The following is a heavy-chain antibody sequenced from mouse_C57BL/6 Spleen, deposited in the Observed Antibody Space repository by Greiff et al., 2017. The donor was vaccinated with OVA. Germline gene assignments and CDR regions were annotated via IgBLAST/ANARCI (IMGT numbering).Heavy chain of an antibody. CDR2: INPNNGGT. J-gene: IGHJ3*01. V-gene: IGHV1-26*01. CDR3: AIYGDLAWFAY. D-gene: IGHD2-13*01. CDR1: GYTFTDYY. Sequence: EVQLQQSGPELVKPGASVKISCKASGYTFTDYYMNWVKQSHGKSLEWIGDINPNNGGTSYNQKFKGKATLTVDKSSSTAYMELRSLTSEDSAVYYCAIYGDLAWFAYWGQGTLVTVSA.